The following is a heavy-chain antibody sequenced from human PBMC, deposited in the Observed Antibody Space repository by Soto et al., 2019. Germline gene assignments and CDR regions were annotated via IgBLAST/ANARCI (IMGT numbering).Heavy chain of an antibody. CDR1: GYTITSTG. CDR2: ISAYNGNT. Sequence: SVKASCKAPGYTITSTGISWVLQAPGQGLEWMGWISAYNGNTNYAQKLQGRVTMTTDTSTSTAYMELRSLRSDDTAVYYCARARIAGYFSGGSCDNWVDPWG. CDR3: ARARIAGYFSGGSCDNWVDP. V-gene: IGHV1-18*01. D-gene: IGHD2-15*01. J-gene: IGHJ5*02.